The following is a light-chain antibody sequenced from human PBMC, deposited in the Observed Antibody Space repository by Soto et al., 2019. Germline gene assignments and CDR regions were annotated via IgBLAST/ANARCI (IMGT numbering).Light chain of an antibody. CDR3: QQYGNSGWT. J-gene: IGKJ1*01. V-gene: IGKV3-15*01. CDR1: QSVSSN. Sequence: EIVMTQSPATLSVSPGERATLSCRASQSVSSNLAWYQQKPGQAPRLLIYGASTRATGIPARFSGSGSGTEFTLTISSLQSEDFAVYYCQQYGNSGWTFGQGTKVEIK. CDR2: GAS.